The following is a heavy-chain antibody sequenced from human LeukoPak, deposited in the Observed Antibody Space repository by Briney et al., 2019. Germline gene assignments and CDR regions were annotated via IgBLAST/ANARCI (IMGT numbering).Heavy chain of an antibody. J-gene: IGHJ4*02. D-gene: IGHD6-19*01. Sequence: SETLSLTCAVSGGSISSNTFYWGWIRQPPGKGLEWFGGIYYTGSTYYNPSLKSRVTISVDTSKNQFSLNLSSVTAADTAVYFCATIRAYTSGWYPARGIDYWGQGTLVTVSS. CDR2: IYYTGST. V-gene: IGHV4-39*01. CDR1: GGSISSNTFY. CDR3: ATIRAYTSGWYPARGIDY.